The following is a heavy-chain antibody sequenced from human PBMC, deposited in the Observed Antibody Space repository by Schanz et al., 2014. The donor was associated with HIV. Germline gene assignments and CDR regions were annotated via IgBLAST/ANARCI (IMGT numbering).Heavy chain of an antibody. CDR2: IRGGGGT. V-gene: IGHV3-23*01. CDR3: GGRCGFAY. CDR1: GFSLINNA. D-gene: IGHD6-25*01. Sequence: EVQLLESGGDLVQPGGSLRLSCEVSGFSLINNAMTWVRKIPGKGLEWVSDIRGGGGTYYADSVRGRFTFSRDNSKNTQILQMNSRRGEDTAVYYGGGRCGFAYWGQGTRVAVSP. J-gene: IGHJ4*02.